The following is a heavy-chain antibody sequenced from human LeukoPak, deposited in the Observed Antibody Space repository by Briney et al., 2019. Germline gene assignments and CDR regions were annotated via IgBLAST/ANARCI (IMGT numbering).Heavy chain of an antibody. D-gene: IGHD2-21*02. CDR1: GGSISSGDYY. J-gene: IGHJ6*02. Sequence: SQTLSLTCTVSGGSISSGDYYWSWIRQPPGKGLEWIGYIYYSGSTYYNPSLKSRVTISVDTSKNQFSLKLSSVTAADTAVYYCARAGMTSNNYGMDVWGQGTTVTVSS. V-gene: IGHV4-30-4*01. CDR2: IYYSGST. CDR3: ARAGMTSNNYGMDV.